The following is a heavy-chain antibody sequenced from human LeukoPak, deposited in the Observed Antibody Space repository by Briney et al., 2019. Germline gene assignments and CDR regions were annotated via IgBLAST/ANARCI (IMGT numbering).Heavy chain of an antibody. V-gene: IGHV3-72*01. CDR3: ARVVAAVGSDYFDC. J-gene: IGHJ4*02. CDR1: GFTFRDHY. CDR2: IRNKAKSYTT. D-gene: IGHD6-13*01. Sequence: PGGSLRLSCAASGFTFRDHYMDWVRQAPGKGLEWVGRIRNKAKSYTTEYAASVKGRFTISRDDSKNSLYLQMNSLKTEDTAVYYCARVVAAVGSDYFDCRGQGTQVTVSS.